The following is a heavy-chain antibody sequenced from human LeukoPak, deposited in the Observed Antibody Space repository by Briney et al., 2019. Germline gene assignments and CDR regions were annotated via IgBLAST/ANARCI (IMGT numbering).Heavy chain of an antibody. Sequence: ASVKVSFKASGCTFNNYSFSWVRQAPGQGLAWMGRIIPILDIPKYAQKFQGRLTASADKSTTTVYMDLSSLTSEDTAMYYCARESSCGDSLRSKCFDPWGQGTLVTVSS. J-gene: IGHJ5*02. CDR1: GCTFNNYS. CDR3: ARESSCGDSLRSKCFDP. CDR2: IIPILDIP. V-gene: IGHV1-69*04. D-gene: IGHD6-25*01.